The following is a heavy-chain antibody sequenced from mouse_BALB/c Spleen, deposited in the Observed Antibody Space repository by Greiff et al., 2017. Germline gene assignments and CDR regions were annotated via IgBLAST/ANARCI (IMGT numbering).Heavy chain of an antibody. Sequence: EVKLMESGGGLVQPGGSRKLSCAASGFTFSSFGMHWVRQAPEKGLEWVAYISSGSSTIYYADTVKGRFTISRDNPKNTLFLQMTSLRSEDTAMYYCARPVTGAFAYWGQGTLVTVSA. J-gene: IGHJ3*01. D-gene: IGHD4-1*01. V-gene: IGHV5-17*02. CDR3: ARPVTGAFAY. CDR1: GFTFSSFG. CDR2: ISSGSSTI.